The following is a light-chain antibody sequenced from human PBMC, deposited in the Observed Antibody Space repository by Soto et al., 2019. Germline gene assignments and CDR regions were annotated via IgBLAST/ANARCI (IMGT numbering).Light chain of an antibody. Sequence: DVQMTQSPSTLSASVGDRVTITCRASQSINNLLAWYQQKPGKAPKFLIYDVSTLESGVPSRFSGSGSGTEFTLTTSSLQPEDFATYYCQQYDSYPLPVGGGTPVDIX. J-gene: IGKJ4*01. CDR2: DVS. CDR3: QQYDSYPLP. V-gene: IGKV1-5*01. CDR1: QSINNL.